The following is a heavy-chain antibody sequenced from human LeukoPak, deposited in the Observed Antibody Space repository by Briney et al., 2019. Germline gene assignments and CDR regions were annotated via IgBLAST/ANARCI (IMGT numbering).Heavy chain of an antibody. J-gene: IGHJ4*02. CDR1: GYTFTSYD. D-gene: IGHD3-10*01. V-gene: IGHV1-8*01. CDR3: AAHTYYYSSGSFAY. Sequence: GASVKVSCKASGYTFTSYDINWVRQATGQGPEWMGWMNPGSGNTGYAQRFQGRVTMTRDTSINTACLELSSLTSEDTAVYYCAAHTYYYSSGSFAYWGQGTLVTVSS. CDR2: MNPGSGNT.